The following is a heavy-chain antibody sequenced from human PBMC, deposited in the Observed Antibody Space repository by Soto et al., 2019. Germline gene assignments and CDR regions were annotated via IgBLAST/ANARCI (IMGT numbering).Heavy chain of an antibody. V-gene: IGHV3-23*01. D-gene: IGHD3-9*01. CDR3: AKVLTGYYISMDV. CDR1: GFDFSKAW. CDR2: ITSGGST. Sequence: GGSLRLSCAPSGFDFSKAWMSWVRQAPGKGLEWVSAITSGGSTYYADSVKGRFTISRDNTKNTLYLQMNSLRAEDTAVYYCAKVLTGYYISMDVWGQGTTVTVSS. J-gene: IGHJ6*02.